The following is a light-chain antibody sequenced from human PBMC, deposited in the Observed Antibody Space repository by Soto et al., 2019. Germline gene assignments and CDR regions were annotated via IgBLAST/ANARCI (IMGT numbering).Light chain of an antibody. CDR1: QDISTH. CDR3: QQFDSLPLT. J-gene: IGKJ4*01. V-gene: IGKV1-33*01. CDR2: DVS. Sequence: DIQMTQSPSSLSASVGDRVTITCQASQDISTHLTWFQQKPGKAPKLLIYDVSILETGVPSRFSGSGSGTHFTFSFSSLQPEDIATYYCQQFDSLPLTFGGGTRVEIK.